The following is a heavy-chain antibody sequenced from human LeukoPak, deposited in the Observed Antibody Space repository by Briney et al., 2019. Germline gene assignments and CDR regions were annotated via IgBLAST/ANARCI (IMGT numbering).Heavy chain of an antibody. D-gene: IGHD4-23*01. CDR3: AKDIYGGNSGYFDY. J-gene: IGHJ4*02. CDR2: IKQDGSEK. V-gene: IGHV3-7*03. CDR1: GFTFSSYW. Sequence: PGGSLRLSCAASGFTFSSYWMSWVRQAPGKGLEWVANIKQDGSEKYYVDSVKGRFTISRDNAKNSLYLQMNSLRAEDTALYYCAKDIYGGNSGYFDYWGQGTLVTVSS.